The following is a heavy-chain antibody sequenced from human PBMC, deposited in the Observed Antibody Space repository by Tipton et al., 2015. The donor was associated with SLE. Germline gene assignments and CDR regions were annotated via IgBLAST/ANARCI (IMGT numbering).Heavy chain of an antibody. V-gene: IGHV4-30-4*07. CDR3: ARAGYDATGYFMNYFDY. CDR1: GGSISSGGYS. Sequence: TLSLTCAVSGGSISSGGYSWSWIRQPPGKGLEWVGYVYYTGTTNYDPSLRSRVTMSADTSRNQFSLRLSSVTTADTAVYYCARAGYDATGYFMNYFDYWGQGALVTVSS. J-gene: IGHJ4*02. D-gene: IGHD3-22*01. CDR2: VYYTGTT.